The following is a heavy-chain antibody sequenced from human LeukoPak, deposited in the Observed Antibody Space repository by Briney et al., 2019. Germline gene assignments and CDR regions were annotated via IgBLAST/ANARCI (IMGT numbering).Heavy chain of an antibody. CDR3: AKCGTTCYANAFYI. J-gene: IGHJ3*02. V-gene: IGHV3-23*01. CDR1: GFTFSSYA. D-gene: IGHD2-2*01. CDR2: ISRSGGDT. Sequence: PGGSLRLSCAASGFTFSSYAMTWVRQAPGKGLEWVSAISRSGGDTEHADSVKGRFTISRDNSKNTLYMRMNSLRAEDAAVYYCAKCGTTCYANAFYIWGQGTMVTVPS.